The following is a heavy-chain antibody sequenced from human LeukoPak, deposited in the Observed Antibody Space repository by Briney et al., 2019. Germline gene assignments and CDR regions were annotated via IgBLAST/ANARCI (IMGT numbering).Heavy chain of an antibody. D-gene: IGHD3-22*01. J-gene: IGHJ4*02. CDR2: ISGSGGST. V-gene: IGHV3-23*01. Sequence: GGSLTLSCAASGFTFSSYAMSWVRQAPGKGLEWVSSISGSGGSTYYADSVKGRFTISRDNSKNTLYLQMNSLGAEDTAVYYCAKESETYGWLFPKTFDYWGQGTLVTVSS. CDR3: AKESETYGWLFPKTFDY. CDR1: GFTFSSYA.